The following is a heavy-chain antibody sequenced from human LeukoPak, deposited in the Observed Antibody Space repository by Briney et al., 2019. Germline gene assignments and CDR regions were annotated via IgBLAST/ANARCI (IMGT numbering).Heavy chain of an antibody. CDR2: IGGTGLSI. CDR1: GFTFSNSA. V-gene: IGHV3-23*01. D-gene: IGHD3-10*01. CDR3: VKERMLWFGELSAFDV. J-gene: IGHJ3*01. Sequence: GGSLRLSCAASGFTFSNSAMYWVRQAQGKGRGWMAGIGGTGLSIDYTASVKGRFTISRDNSRNTVYLQMNSLRSEDTAIYYCVKERMLWFGELSAFDVWGQGTVVTVSS.